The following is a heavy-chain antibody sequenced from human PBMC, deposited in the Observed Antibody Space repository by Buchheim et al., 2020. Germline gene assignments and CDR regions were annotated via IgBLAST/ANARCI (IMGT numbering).Heavy chain of an antibody. CDR1: GFTFNGYA. D-gene: IGHD6-19*01. CDR2: IRGSGDGA. J-gene: IGHJ4*02. CDR3: AKDRVAVATRSFDY. Sequence: VQLLESGGGLVQPGGSLRLSCAASGFTFNGYAMTWVRQAPGKGLEWISTIRGSGDGAYYADSVKGRFTISRDNSKNTVHLQIDGLRAEDTAVYYCAKDRVAVATRSFDYWGQGTL. V-gene: IGHV3-23*01.